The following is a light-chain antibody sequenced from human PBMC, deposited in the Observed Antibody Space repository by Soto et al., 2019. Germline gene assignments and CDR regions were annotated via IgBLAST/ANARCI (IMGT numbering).Light chain of an antibody. Sequence: QSALTQPRSVSGSPGQSVSISCAGTSSDVGGYNYVSWYQQHPGKAPKLMIYDVSQRPSGVPDRFSGSKSGNTASLTISGLQSEDEAYYYCCSYAGSYTYVVGTGTKVTVL. J-gene: IGLJ1*01. V-gene: IGLV2-11*01. CDR2: DVS. CDR1: SSDVGGYNY. CDR3: CSYAGSYTYV.